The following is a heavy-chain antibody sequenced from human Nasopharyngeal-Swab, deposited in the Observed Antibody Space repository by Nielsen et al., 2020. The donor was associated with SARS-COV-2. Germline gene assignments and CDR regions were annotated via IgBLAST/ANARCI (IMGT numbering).Heavy chain of an antibody. J-gene: IGHJ6*03. CDR3: ARASFYSYGEAYYYYMDV. D-gene: IGHD5-18*01. Sequence: ASVPVSCKASGYTFISYYMHWVRQAPAQGLEWMGIINPSGGSTSYAQKFQGRVTMTRDTSTSTVYMELSSLRSEDTAVYYCARASFYSYGEAYYYYMDVWGKGTTVTVSS. CDR2: INPSGGST. CDR1: GYTFISYY. V-gene: IGHV1-46*01.